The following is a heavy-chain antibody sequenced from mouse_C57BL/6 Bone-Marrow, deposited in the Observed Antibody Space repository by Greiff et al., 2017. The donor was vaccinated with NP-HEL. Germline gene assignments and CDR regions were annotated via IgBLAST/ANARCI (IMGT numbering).Heavy chain of an antibody. Sequence: EVQRVESGGGLVKPGGSLKLSCAASGFTFSDYGMPWVRQAPEKGLEWVAYISSGSSTIYYADTVTGRFTISRDNAKNTLFLQMTSLRSEDTAMYYCARRTLLCYALGAMDYWGQGTSVTVSA. J-gene: IGHJ4*01. D-gene: IGHD2-1*01. CDR1: GFTFSDYG. V-gene: IGHV5-17*01. CDR2: ISSGSSTI. CDR3: ARRTLLCYALGAMDY.